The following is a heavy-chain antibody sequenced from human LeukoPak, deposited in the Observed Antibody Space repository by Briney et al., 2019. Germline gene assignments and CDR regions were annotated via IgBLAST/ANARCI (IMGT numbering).Heavy chain of an antibody. CDR2: ISYDGSNK. CDR1: GFTFSSYA. Sequence: PGRSLRLSCAASGFTFSSYAMHWVRQAPGKGLEWVAVISYDGSNKYYADSVMGRFTISRDNSKNTLYLQMNSLRAEDTAVYYCASRIAAAALYYYYGMDVWGRGTTVTVSS. V-gene: IGHV3-30-3*01. J-gene: IGHJ6*02. CDR3: ASRIAAAALYYYYGMDV. D-gene: IGHD6-13*01.